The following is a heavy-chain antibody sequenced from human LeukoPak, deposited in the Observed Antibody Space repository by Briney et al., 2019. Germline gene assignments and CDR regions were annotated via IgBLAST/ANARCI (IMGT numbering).Heavy chain of an antibody. V-gene: IGHV3-11*01. CDR3: ARDLSYYYDSSGYYDY. D-gene: IGHD3-22*01. CDR2: ISSSGSTI. CDR1: GFTFSDYY. Sequence: PGGSLRLSCAASGFTFSDYYMSWIRQAPGKGLEWASYISSSGSTIYYADSVKGRFTISRDNAKNSLYLQMNSLRAEDTAVYYCARDLSYYYDSSGYYDYWGQGTLVTVSS. J-gene: IGHJ4*02.